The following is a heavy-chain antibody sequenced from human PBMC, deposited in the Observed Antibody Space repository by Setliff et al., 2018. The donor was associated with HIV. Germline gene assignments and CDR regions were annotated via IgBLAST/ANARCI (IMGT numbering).Heavy chain of an antibody. J-gene: IGHJ4*02. CDR3: ARVRLYNSALDY. Sequence: GGSLRLSCAASEFTFSSYEMSWVRQAPGKGLEWVSVISGSGTTTYYADSVKGRFTLSRDNSKNTLYLQVNSLRPEDTAVYYCARVRLYNSALDYWGQGTLVTVSS. CDR2: ISGSGTTT. V-gene: IGHV3-23*01. CDR1: EFTFSSYE. D-gene: IGHD3-10*01.